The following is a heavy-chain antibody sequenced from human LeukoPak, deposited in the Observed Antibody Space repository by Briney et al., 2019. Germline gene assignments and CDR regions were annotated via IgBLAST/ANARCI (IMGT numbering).Heavy chain of an antibody. CDR3: ARGQYSGSYIEDYGMDV. CDR1: GGSISSSSYY. Sequence: SETLSLTCTVSGGSISSSSYYWGWIRQPPGKGLEWIGSIYYSGSTYYNPSLKSRVTISVDTSKNQFSLKLSSVTAADTAVYYCARGQYSGSYIEDYGMDVWGQGTTVTVSS. CDR2: IYYSGST. V-gene: IGHV4-39*07. J-gene: IGHJ6*02. D-gene: IGHD1-26*01.